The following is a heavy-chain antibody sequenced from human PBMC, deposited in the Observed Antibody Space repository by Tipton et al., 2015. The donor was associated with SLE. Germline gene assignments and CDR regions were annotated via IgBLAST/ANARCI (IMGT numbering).Heavy chain of an antibody. D-gene: IGHD6-13*01. CDR2: IYYSGST. Sequence: TLSLTCTVSGGSISSSSYYWGWIRQPPGKGLEWIGSIYYSGSTYYKPSLKSRATISVDTSKNQFSLKLSSVTAADTAVYYSAGERQHLDGTENKFDIWGQGTMVTVSS. V-gene: IGHV4-39*07. CDR3: AGERQHLDGTENKFDI. CDR1: GGSISSSSYY. J-gene: IGHJ3*02.